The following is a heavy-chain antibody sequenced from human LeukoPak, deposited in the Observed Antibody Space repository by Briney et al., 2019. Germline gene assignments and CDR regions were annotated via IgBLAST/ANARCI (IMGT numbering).Heavy chain of an antibody. V-gene: IGHV3-23*01. J-gene: IGHJ4*02. Sequence: GGSLRLSCAASGFTFTRNAMAWVRQAPGKGLEWVSAIDGSGGTTFYADSVKGRVTISRVQSTNTVYLQMNSLRADDTAVYCCAKAHCSSTSCSRADNWGQGTLVTVSS. CDR3: AKAHCSSTSCSRADN. CDR1: GFTFTRNA. CDR2: IDGSGGTT. D-gene: IGHD2-2*01.